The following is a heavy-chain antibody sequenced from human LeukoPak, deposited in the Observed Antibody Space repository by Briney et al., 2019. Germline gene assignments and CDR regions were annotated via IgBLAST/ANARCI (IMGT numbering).Heavy chain of an antibody. CDR1: GYSFTNYW. D-gene: IGHD3-9*01. Sequence: GESLKISCKASGYSFTNYWIAWVRQAPGKGLEWVAVISYDGSNKYYADSVKGRFTISRDNSKNTLYLQMNSLRAEDTAVYSCASNTYDILTGYHTLDYWGQGTLVTVSS. V-gene: IGHV3-30*19. CDR3: ASNTYDILTGYHTLDY. CDR2: ISYDGSNK. J-gene: IGHJ4*02.